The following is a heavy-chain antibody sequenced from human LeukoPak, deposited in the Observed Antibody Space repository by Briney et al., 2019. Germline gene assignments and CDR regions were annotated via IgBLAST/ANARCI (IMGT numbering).Heavy chain of an antibody. CDR3: ARRLTQYDCFDP. J-gene: IGHJ5*02. V-gene: IGHV6-1*01. D-gene: IGHD2-2*01. CDR1: GDSVSSNSVT. CDR2: TYYRSTWYN. Sequence: SQTLSLTCAISGDSVSSNSVTWNWIRQSPSRGLEWLGGTYYRSTWYNDYAVSVRGRITVNPDTSKNQFSLHLNSVTPEDTAVYYCARRLTQYDCFDPWGQGILVTISS.